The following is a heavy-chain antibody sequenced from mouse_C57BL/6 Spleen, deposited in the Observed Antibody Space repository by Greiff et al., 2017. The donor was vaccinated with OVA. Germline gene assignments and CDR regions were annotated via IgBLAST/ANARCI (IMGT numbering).Heavy chain of an antibody. CDR2: IDPSDSYT. V-gene: IGHV1-69*01. CDR1: GYTFTSYW. Sequence: VQLQQPGPELVLPGASVMLSCKASGYTFTSYWMHWVKQRPGQGLEWIGEIDPSDSYTNYNQKFKGKSTLTVDKSSSTAYMQLSSLTSEDSAVDDCAREERKGYFDVWGAGTTVTVSS. CDR3: AREERKGYFDV. J-gene: IGHJ1*01.